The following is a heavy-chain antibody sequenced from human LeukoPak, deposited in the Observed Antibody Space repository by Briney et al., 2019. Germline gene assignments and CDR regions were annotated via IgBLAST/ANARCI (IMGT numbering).Heavy chain of an antibody. CDR3: ARTGYCSGSSCYLNPVDY. V-gene: IGHV4-59*01. CDR1: GGSIRNYY. CDR2: IYYSGST. Sequence: SETLSLTCTVSGGSIRNYYWSWIRQPPGKGLEWVGYIYYSGSTNYNPSLKSRVTISVDTSKNQFSLKLSSVTAADTAVYYCARTGYCSGSSCYLNPVDYWGQGTLVTVSS. J-gene: IGHJ4*02. D-gene: IGHD2-15*01.